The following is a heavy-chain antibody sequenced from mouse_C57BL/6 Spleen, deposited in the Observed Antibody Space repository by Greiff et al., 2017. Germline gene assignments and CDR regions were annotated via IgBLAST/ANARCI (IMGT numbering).Heavy chain of an antibody. D-gene: IGHD1-1*01. Sequence: QVQLQQSGAELARPGASVKLSCKASGYTFTSYGISWVKQRTGQGLEWIGEIYPRSGNTYYNEKFKGKATLTADKSSSTAYMELRSLTSEDSAVYFCAREFFFITTVVAPFAYWGQGTLVTVSA. CDR3: AREFFFITTVVAPFAY. CDR1: GYTFTSYG. V-gene: IGHV1-81*01. CDR2: IYPRSGNT. J-gene: IGHJ3*01.